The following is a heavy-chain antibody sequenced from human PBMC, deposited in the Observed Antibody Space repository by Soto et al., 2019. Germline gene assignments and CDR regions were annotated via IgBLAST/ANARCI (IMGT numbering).Heavy chain of an antibody. CDR2: ISKEGTFK. V-gene: IGHV3-30*18. Sequence: QVQLVESGGGVVQPGRSLRLSCAASGFSFSDSNMHWVRKAPGKGLQWVARISKEGTFKYYADSVKGRFTISRDNSENILYLQINSLSAEDTAVYFCVKGSLPGDYERNFDSWGQGMLVTVSS. CDR1: GFSFSDSN. D-gene: IGHD4-17*01. CDR3: VKGSLPGDYERNFDS. J-gene: IGHJ4*02.